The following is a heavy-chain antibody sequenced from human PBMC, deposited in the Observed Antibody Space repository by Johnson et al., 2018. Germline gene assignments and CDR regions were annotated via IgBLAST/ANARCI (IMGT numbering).Heavy chain of an antibody. CDR1: GFTFSDYS. V-gene: IGHV3-21*01. Sequence: VQLVESGGGLVKPGGSLRVSCAASGFTFSDYSMNWVRQAPGKGLEGVSSIGGDSSYTVYAHSLKGRFTVSRDNAKNSLFLQLNSLRAKDTAVYYCARGTLGYYGLDVWGQGTTVTVS. CDR2: IGGDSSYT. J-gene: IGHJ6*02. CDR3: ARGTLGYYGLDV. D-gene: IGHD3-16*01.